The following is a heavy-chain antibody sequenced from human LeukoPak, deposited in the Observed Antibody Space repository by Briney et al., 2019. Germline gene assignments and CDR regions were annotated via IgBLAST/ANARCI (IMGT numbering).Heavy chain of an antibody. CDR1: GFTFSSYA. D-gene: IGHD3-3*01. Sequence: GGSLRLSCAASGFTFSSYAMSWVRQAPGKGLEWVSAISGSGGSTYYADSVKGRFTISRDNAKNTLYLQMNSLRAEDTAVYYCARDRHYDFWSGYYMRDAFDIWGQGTMVTVSS. J-gene: IGHJ3*02. CDR2: ISGSGGST. CDR3: ARDRHYDFWSGYYMRDAFDI. V-gene: IGHV3-23*01.